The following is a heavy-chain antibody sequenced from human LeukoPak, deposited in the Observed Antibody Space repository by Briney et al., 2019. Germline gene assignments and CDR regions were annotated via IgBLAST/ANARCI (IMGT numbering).Heavy chain of an antibody. CDR2: ISYDGSNK. Sequence: PGRSLRLSCAASGFTFSSYGMHWVRQAPGKGLEWVAVISYDGSNKYYADSVKGRFTISRDNSKNTLYLQMNSLRAEDTAVYYCARDTYYYDSSGYKPGEIDYWGQGTLVTVSS. CDR1: GFTFSSYG. J-gene: IGHJ4*02. V-gene: IGHV3-30*03. D-gene: IGHD3-22*01. CDR3: ARDTYYYDSSGYKPGEIDY.